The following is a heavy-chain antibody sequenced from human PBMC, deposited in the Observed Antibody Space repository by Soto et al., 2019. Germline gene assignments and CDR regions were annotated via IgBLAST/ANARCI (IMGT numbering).Heavy chain of an antibody. J-gene: IGHJ6*02. V-gene: IGHV1-69*13. CDR2: ISAIIGTA. CDR3: ARVKMSVAGAIYYYYGTDV. D-gene: IGHD6-19*01. Sequence: ASVKVSCKASGYTFTNYGISWVRQAPGQGLEWIGWISAIIGTANYAQKVQGRVTITADESTSTAYMELSSLRSEDTAVYYCARVKMSVAGAIYYYYGTDVWGQGTTVTVSS. CDR1: GYTFTNYG.